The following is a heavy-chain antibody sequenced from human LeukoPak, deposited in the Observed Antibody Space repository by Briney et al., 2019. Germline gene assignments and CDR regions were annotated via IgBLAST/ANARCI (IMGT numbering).Heavy chain of an antibody. CDR1: GFTFTNAW. CDR3: ARDEDGDYTPDY. D-gene: IGHD4-17*01. Sequence: GGSLRLSCAASGFTFTNAWMNWLRQAPGKGLEWVSSISSSSSYIYYVDSVTGRFTISRDNAKKSVYLQMNSLRAEDTAVYYCARDEDGDYTPDYWGQGTLVTVSS. V-gene: IGHV3-21*01. CDR2: ISSSSSYI. J-gene: IGHJ4*02.